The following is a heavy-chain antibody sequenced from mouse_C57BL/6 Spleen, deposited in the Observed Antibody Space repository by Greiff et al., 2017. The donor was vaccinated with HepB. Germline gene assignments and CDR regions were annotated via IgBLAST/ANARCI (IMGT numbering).Heavy chain of an antibody. V-gene: IGHV1-74*01. CDR2: IHPSDSDT. D-gene: IGHD2-12*01. Sequence: QVQLQQPGAELVKPGASVKVSCKASGYTFTSYWMHWVKQRPGQGLEWIGRIHPSDSDTNYNQKFKGKATLTVDKSSSTAYMQLSSLTSEDSAVYYCATCADDGGFAYWGQGTLVTVSA. J-gene: IGHJ3*01. CDR1: GYTFTSYW. CDR3: ATCADDGGFAY.